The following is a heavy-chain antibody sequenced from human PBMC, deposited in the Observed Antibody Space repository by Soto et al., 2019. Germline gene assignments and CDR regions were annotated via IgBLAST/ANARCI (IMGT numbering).Heavy chain of an antibody. CDR1: GYTFTSYY. D-gene: IGHD4-17*01. CDR2: INPSGGST. Sequence: QVQLVQSGAEVKKPGASVKVSCKASGYTFTSYYMHWVRQAPGQGLEWMGIINPSGGSTSYAQKVQGRVPMTRDTATSTVYMELSSLRSEDTAVYYCATSSMPSVTRDAFDIWGQGTMVTVSS. CDR3: ATSSMPSVTRDAFDI. J-gene: IGHJ3*02. V-gene: IGHV1-46*01.